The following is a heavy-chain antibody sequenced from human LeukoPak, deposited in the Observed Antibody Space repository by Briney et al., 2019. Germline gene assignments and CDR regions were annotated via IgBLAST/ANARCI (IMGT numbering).Heavy chain of an antibody. V-gene: IGHV3-30*18. CDR3: AKDGVAAPFDY. CDR1: GFTFSSYG. CDR2: ISYDGSNK. D-gene: IGHD3-3*01. Sequence: PGRSLRLSCAASGFTFSSYGMHLVRQAPGKGLEWVAVISYDGSNKYYADSVKGRFTISRDNSKNTLYLQMNSLRAEDTAVYYCAKDGVAAPFDYWGQGTLVTVSS. J-gene: IGHJ4*02.